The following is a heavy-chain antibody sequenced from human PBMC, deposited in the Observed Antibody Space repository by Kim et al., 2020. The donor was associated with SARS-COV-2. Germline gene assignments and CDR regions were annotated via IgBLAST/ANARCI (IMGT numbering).Heavy chain of an antibody. CDR2: INPNSGGT. D-gene: IGHD2-2*01. CDR3: AKIYCSSTSCYAGDYYYGMDV. CDR1: GYTFTGYY. V-gene: IGHV1-2*06. Sequence: ASVKVSCKASGYTFTGYYMHWVRQAPGQGLEWMGRINPNSGGTNYAQKFQGRVTMTRDTSISTAYMELSRLRSDDTAVYYCAKIYCSSTSCYAGDYYYGMDVWGQGTTVTVSS. J-gene: IGHJ6*02.